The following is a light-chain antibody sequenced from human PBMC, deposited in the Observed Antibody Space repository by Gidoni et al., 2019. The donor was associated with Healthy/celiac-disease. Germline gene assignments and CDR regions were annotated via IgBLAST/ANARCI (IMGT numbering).Light chain of an antibody. CDR1: QSLSSY. V-gene: IGKV1-39*01. CDR3: QQSYSTPPWT. Sequence: DIQMTQSPSSLSASVGDRVTNTCRASQSLSSYLNWYQQKPGKAPKLLIYAASSLQSGVPSRFSGSGSGTDFTLTISSLQPEDFATYYCQQSYSTPPWTFGQGTKVEIK. J-gene: IGKJ1*01. CDR2: AAS.